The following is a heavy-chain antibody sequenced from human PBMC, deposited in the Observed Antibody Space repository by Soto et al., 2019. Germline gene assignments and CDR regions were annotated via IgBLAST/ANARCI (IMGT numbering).Heavy chain of an antibody. CDR3: TRVIFGSPTVRHAFEI. D-gene: IGHD4-17*01. CDR2: IYYSGST. Sequence: QVQLQESGPGLVKPSQTLSLTCTVSGGCISSGDYYWSWIRQHPGKGLEWIGYIYYSGSTYYNPSLKSRVSISVGTSKNQFSLKLSSVSAADTAVYYCTRVIFGSPTVRHAFEIWGQGTMVTSSS. CDR1: GGCISSGDYY. J-gene: IGHJ3*02. V-gene: IGHV4-31*03.